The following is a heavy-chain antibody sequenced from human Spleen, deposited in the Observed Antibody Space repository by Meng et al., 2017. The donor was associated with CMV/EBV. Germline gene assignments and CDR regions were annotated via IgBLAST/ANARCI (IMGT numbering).Heavy chain of an antibody. CDR1: GGSFSGYY. CDR2: INHSGST. CDR3: ARDVGTTTSY. D-gene: IGHD1-7*01. V-gene: IGHV4-34*01. J-gene: IGHJ4*02. Sequence: LTCAVYGGSFSGYYWSWIRQSPGKGLEWIGEINHSGSTNYNPSLKSRVTISVDTSKNQFSLKVSSVTAADTAVYYCARDVGTTTSYWGQGTLVTVSS.